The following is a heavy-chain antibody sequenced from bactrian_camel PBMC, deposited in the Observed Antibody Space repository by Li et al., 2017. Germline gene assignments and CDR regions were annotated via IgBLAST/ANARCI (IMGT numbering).Heavy chain of an antibody. V-gene: IGHV3S1*01. J-gene: IGHJ6*01. D-gene: IGHD1*01. CDR1: GFTFSSYF. CDR3: AKEAGGRPWLAADSAW. Sequence: HVQLVESGGGLVQPGGSLRLSCAASGFTFSSYFMGWVRQAPGKGLEWVATINSGDGSPYYTDSVKGRFTISRDNAKNTLYLQLNSLKTEDTAMYYCAKEAGGRPWLAADSAWWGQGTQVTVS. CDR2: INSGDGSP.